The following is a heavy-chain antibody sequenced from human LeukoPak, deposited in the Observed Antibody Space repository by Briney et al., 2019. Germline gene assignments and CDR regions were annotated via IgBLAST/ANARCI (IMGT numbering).Heavy chain of an antibody. CDR2: INPSGGST. J-gene: IGHJ5*02. CDR3: ARVLGEWLENWFDP. V-gene: IGHV1-46*01. CDR1: GYTFTSYY. D-gene: IGHD3-16*01. Sequence: GASVKVSCKASGYTFTSYYMHWVRQAPGQGLEWMGIINPSGGSTSYAQKFQGRVTITADESTSTAYMELSSLRSEDTAVYYCARVLGEWLENWFDPWGQGTLVTVSS.